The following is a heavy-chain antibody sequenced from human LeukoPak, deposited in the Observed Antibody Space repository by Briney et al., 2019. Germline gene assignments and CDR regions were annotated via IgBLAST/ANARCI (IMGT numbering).Heavy chain of an antibody. J-gene: IGHJ5*02. V-gene: IGHV3-23*01. CDR2: ISGSGGST. D-gene: IGHD2-2*01. CDR3: AKDRHAPGRYCSSITCFPFDP. Sequence: GGSLRLSCTASGFTFSSYDMSWVRQAPGRGLEWVSGISGSGGSTYYADSVKGRFTISRDNSKSTLYLQMNSLRAEDTAVYYCAKDRHAPGRYCSSITCFPFDPWGQGTLVTVSS. CDR1: GFTFSSYD.